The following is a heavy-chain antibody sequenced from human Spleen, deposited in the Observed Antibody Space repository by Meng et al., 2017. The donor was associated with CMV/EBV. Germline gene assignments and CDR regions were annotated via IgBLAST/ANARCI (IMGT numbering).Heavy chain of an antibody. J-gene: IGHJ5*02. CDR1: GFTFSDYF. Sequence: GESLKISCVASGFTFSDYFMSWIRQAPGKGLEWVSYISLSGTTIYYADSVKGRFTISRDNAKNSLYLQMNSLRAEDTAVYYCARGHCSGGTCSAPPHANWFDLWGQGNLVTVSS. V-gene: IGHV3-11*01. CDR3: ARGHCSGGTCSAPPHANWFDL. CDR2: ISLSGTTI. D-gene: IGHD2-15*01.